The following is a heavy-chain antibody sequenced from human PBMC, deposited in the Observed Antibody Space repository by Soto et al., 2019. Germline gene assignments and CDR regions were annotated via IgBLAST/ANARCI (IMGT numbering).Heavy chain of an antibody. CDR3: ARGSGSAELG. CDR1: GFTFNSYL. V-gene: IGHV3-74*01. CDR2: INTDGRST. Sequence: GGSLILSCAAPGFTFNSYLMHWVRQGPGKGLVWVSRINTDGRSTTYAHSVKGRFTISRDNAKNTLYLQMNSVGAEGRGVYYCARGSGSAELGWGQGTLVTVSS. D-gene: IGHD1-26*01. J-gene: IGHJ4*02.